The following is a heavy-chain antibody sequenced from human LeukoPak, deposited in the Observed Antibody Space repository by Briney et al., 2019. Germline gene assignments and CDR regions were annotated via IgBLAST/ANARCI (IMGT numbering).Heavy chain of an antibody. Sequence: GGSLRLSCVASGFMFSVYGMHWVRQAPGKGLEWVAVIWNDGSNKYYADSVKGRFTISRDNSKNTLYLQMNSLRAEDTAVYYCARDRRYYDTSGYYDWGQGTLVTVSS. J-gene: IGHJ4*02. D-gene: IGHD3-22*01. CDR1: GFMFSVYG. V-gene: IGHV3-33*01. CDR2: IWNDGSNK. CDR3: ARDRRYYDTSGYYD.